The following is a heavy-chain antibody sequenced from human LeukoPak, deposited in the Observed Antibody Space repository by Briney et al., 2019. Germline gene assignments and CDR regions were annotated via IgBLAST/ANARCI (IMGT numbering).Heavy chain of an antibody. J-gene: IGHJ6*03. Sequence: GGSLRLSCAASGFTFDDYTMHWVRQAPGKGLEWVSLISWDGGSTYYADSVKGRFTISRDNSKNSLYLHMNSLRTEDTALYYCAKAGYCSSTSCCTYYYYYMDVWGKGTTVTVSS. CDR3: AKAGYCSSTSCCTYYYYYMDV. V-gene: IGHV3-43*01. D-gene: IGHD2-2*01. CDR2: ISWDGGST. CDR1: GFTFDDYT.